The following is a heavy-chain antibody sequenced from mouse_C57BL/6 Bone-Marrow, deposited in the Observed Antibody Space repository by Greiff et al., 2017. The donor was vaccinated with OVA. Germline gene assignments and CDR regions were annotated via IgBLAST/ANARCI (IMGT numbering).Heavy chain of an antibody. CDR2: ISSVGSYT. D-gene: IGHD1-1*01. V-gene: IGHV5-6*01. Sequence: EVKVVESGGDLVKPGGSLKLSCEASGFTFSSYGMSWVRQTPDKRLEWVGTISSVGSYTYYTDSVKGRFTISIDNTKNTLYLQMSSLKSEDTAMYYWAGHPYGRSDWSFDGRSTGTAVTVAS. CDR3: AGHPYGRSDWSFDG. CDR1: GFTFSSYG. J-gene: IGHJ1*03.